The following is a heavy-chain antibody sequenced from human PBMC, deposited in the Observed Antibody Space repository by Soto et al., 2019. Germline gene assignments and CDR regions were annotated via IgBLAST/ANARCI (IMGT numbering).Heavy chain of an antibody. J-gene: IGHJ6*02. CDR3: AVVPQYYDFWSGYRFADYYYYGMDV. CDR2: IIPIFGTA. D-gene: IGHD3-3*01. V-gene: IGHV1-69*13. CDR1: GGTFSSYA. Sequence: ASVKVSCKASGGTFSSYAISWVRQAPGQGLEWMGGIIPIFGTANYAQKFQGRVTITADESTSTAYMELSSLRSEDTAVYYCAVVPQYYDFWSGYRFADYYYYGMDVWGQGTTVTVSS.